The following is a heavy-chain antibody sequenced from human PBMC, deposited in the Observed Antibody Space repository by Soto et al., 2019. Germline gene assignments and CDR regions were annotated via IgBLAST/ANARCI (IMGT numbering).Heavy chain of an antibody. CDR1: GFTFDDNA. D-gene: IGHD5-12*01. Sequence: GGSLRLSCAVSGFTFDDNAMHWVRQAPEKGLEWVSGINWKSDIGYADSVKGRFTISRDNAENSLYLQMNSLRAEDTAVYYCARVMWLQIYPIFDYWGQGTLVTVSS. CDR2: INWKSDI. V-gene: IGHV3-9*01. CDR3: ARVMWLQIYPIFDY. J-gene: IGHJ4*02.